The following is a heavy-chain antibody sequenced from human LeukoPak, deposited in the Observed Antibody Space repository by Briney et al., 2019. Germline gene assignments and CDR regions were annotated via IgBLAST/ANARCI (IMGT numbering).Heavy chain of an antibody. CDR3: ARALVVRGYDY. V-gene: IGHV3-48*01. Sequence: GGSLRLSCAASGFTFSSYSMNWVRQAPGKGLEWVSYISSSSSTIYYADSVKGRFTISRDNAKNSLYLQMNSLRAGDTAVYYCARALVVRGYDYWGQGTLVTVSS. CDR1: GFTFSSYS. D-gene: IGHD3-22*01. J-gene: IGHJ4*02. CDR2: ISSSSSTI.